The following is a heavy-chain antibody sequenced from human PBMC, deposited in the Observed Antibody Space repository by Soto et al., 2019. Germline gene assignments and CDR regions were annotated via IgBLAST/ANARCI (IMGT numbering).Heavy chain of an antibody. CDR2: IKSKTDGGTT. CDR3: TSGPRIAVAG. CDR1: GFTFSNAW. D-gene: IGHD6-19*01. J-gene: IGHJ4*02. Sequence: EVQLVESGGGLVKPGGSLRLSCAASGFTFSNAWMNWVRQAPGKGLEWVARIKSKTDGGTTDYAAPVKGRFTISRDDSKTTLYLQMNSLKTEDTAVYYCTSGPRIAVAGWGQGTLVTVSS. V-gene: IGHV3-15*07.